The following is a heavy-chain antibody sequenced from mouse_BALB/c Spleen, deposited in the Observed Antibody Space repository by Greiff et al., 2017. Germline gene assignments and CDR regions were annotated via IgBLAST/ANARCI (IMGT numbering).Heavy chain of an antibody. J-gene: IGHJ2*01. CDR3: ARYTLRLYDFDY. Sequence: VQLQQSGAELARPGASVKMSCKASGYTFTSYTMHWVKQRPGQGLEWIGYINPSSGYTNYNQKFKDKATLTADKSSSTAYMQLSSLTSEDSAVYYCARYTLRLYDFDYWGQGTTLTVSS. D-gene: IGHD1-1*01. V-gene: IGHV1-4*01. CDR2: INPSSGYT. CDR1: GYTFTSYT.